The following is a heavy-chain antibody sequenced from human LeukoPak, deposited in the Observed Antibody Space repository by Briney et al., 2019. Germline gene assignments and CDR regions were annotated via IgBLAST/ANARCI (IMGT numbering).Heavy chain of an antibody. D-gene: IGHD5-18*01. J-gene: IGHJ4*02. CDR3: ASTWIQLWFWEY. V-gene: IGHV3-7*01. CDR1: GFTFSSYW. Sequence: GGSLGLSCAASGFTFSSYWMSWVRQAPGKGLEWVANIKQDGSEKYYVDSVKGRFTISRDNAKNSLYLQMNSLRAEDTAVYYCASTWIQLWFWEYWGQGTLVTVSS. CDR2: IKQDGSEK.